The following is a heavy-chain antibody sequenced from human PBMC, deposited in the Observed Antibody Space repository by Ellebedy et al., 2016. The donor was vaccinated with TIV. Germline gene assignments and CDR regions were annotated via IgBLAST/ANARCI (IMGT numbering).Heavy chain of an antibody. V-gene: IGHV4-34*01. Sequence: SETLSLTXAVYGGSFSGYYWSWIRQPPGKGLEWIGEINHSGSTNYNPSLESRVTISVDTSKNQFSLKLSSVTAADTAVYYCARDYYGSGLSLYYFDYWGQGTLVTVSS. J-gene: IGHJ4*02. CDR1: GGSFSGYY. CDR3: ARDYYGSGLSLYYFDY. CDR2: INHSGST. D-gene: IGHD3-10*01.